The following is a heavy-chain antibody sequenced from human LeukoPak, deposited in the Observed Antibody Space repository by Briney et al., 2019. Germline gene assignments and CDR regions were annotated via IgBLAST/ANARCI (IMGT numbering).Heavy chain of an antibody. J-gene: IGHJ4*02. Sequence: SETLCLTHAVCGGSFSGYYWSWIRQPPGKGLEWSGEINHSGSTNYNPSLKSRVTISVDTSKNQFSLKLSSVTAADTAVYYCARYYYDSRGYRGYFDYWGQGTLVTVSS. D-gene: IGHD3-22*01. CDR3: ARYYYDSRGYRGYFDY. CDR2: INHSGST. CDR1: GGSFSGYY. V-gene: IGHV4-34*01.